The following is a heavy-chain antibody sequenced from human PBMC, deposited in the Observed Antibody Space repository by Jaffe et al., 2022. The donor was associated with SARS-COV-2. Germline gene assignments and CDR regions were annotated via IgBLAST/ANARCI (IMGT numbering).Heavy chain of an antibody. V-gene: IGHV4-30-2*01. CDR2: IYHSGST. D-gene: IGHD2-15*01. J-gene: IGHJ6*02. CDR3: ARGSCSGGSCSPNYYYYGMDV. Sequence: QLQLQESGSGLVKPSQTLSLTCAVSGGSISSGGYSWSWIRQPPGKGLEWIGYIYHSGSTYYNPSLKSRVTISVDRSKNQFSLKLSSVTAADTAVYYCARGSCSGGSCSPNYYYYGMDVWGQGTTVTVSS. CDR1: GGSISSGGYS.